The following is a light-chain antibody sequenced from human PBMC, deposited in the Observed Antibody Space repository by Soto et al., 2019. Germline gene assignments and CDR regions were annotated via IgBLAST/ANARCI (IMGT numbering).Light chain of an antibody. CDR1: QSVSDN. CDR2: GPS. CDR3: HQYNDWPPA. Sequence: IVGTQYQDTLSVSLGERATLSCRASQSVSDNVAWYHQKPGQSPRLLIYGPSTRASGVPPRFSGSGYGREFTLIISSLHSEDYGVYYCHQYNDWPPAFGQGTNVDIK. V-gene: IGKV3-15*01. J-gene: IGKJ1*01.